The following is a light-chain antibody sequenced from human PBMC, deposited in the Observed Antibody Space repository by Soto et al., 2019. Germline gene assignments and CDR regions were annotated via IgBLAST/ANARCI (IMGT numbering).Light chain of an antibody. CDR1: QRISSY. J-gene: IGKJ5*01. CDR2: AAS. Sequence: DIQMTQSPSSLSASVGDRVIITCRASQRISSYLNWYQQKPGKAPKLLIYAASSLQSGVPSRFSGSGSGTDFTLTISSLQPEDFATYYCQQTYNTPTFGQGTRLEI. V-gene: IGKV1-39*01. CDR3: QQTYNTPT.